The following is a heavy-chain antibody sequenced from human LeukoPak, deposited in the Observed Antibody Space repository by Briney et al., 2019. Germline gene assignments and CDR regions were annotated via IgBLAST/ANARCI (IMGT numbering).Heavy chain of an antibody. CDR1: GYTFTGYY. D-gene: IGHD3-3*02. CDR3: ARGPHSSSTPVLAFQH. Sequence: GASVKVSCKASGYTFTGYYMHWVRQAPGQGLEWMGGIIPIFGTANYAQKFQGRVTITADESTSTAYMELSSLRSEDTAVYYCARGPHSSSTPVLAFQHWGQGTLVTVSS. CDR2: IIPIFGTA. J-gene: IGHJ1*01. V-gene: IGHV1-69*13.